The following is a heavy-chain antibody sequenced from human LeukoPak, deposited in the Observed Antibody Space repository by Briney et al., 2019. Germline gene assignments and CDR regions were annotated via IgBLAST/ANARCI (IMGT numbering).Heavy chain of an antibody. CDR3: ATENWGSSGFDPLDI. CDR1: GYTLTELS. J-gene: IGHJ3*02. D-gene: IGHD6-19*01. CDR2: FDPEDGET. V-gene: IGHV1-24*01. Sequence: ASVKVSCKVSGYTLTELSMHWVRQAPGKELEWMGGFDPEDGETIYAQKFQGRVTMTEDTSTDTAYMDLSSLRSEDTAVYYCATENWGSSGFDPLDIWGQGTMVTVSS.